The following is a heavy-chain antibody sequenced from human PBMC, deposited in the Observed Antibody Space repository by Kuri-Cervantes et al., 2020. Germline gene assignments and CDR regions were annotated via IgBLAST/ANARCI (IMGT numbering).Heavy chain of an antibody. V-gene: IGHV4-4*07. CDR2: IYTSGST. Sequence: GSLRLSCTVSGGSISSYYWSWIRQPAGKGLEWIGRIYTSGSTNYNPSLKSRVTMSVDTSKNQFSLKLSSVTAADTAVYYCARGAHMFHYYFDYWGQGTLVTVSS. D-gene: IGHD3-10*02. CDR1: GGSISSYY. J-gene: IGHJ4*02. CDR3: ARGAHMFHYYFDY.